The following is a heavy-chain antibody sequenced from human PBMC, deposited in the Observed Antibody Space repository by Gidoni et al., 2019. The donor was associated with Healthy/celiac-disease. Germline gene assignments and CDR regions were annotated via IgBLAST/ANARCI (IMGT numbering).Heavy chain of an antibody. CDR2: ISGSGGST. V-gene: IGHV3-23*01. CDR3: AKHYYDSSGYPSLDA. J-gene: IGHJ5*02. CDR1: GFTCSSYA. D-gene: IGHD3-22*01. Sequence: EVPLLESGGGLVQPGGSLRLSCAASGFTCSSYARSCVRRAPGKGLEWVSAISGSGGSTYYADSVKGRFTISRDNSKNTLYLQMNSLRAEDTAVYYCAKHYYDSSGYPSLDAWGQGTLVTVSS.